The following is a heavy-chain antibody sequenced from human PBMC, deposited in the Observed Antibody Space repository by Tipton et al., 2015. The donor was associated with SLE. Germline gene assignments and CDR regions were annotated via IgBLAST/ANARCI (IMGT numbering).Heavy chain of an antibody. Sequence: PRLSCAASGFTVSSNYMSWVRQAPGKGLEWVAFIRYDGSNKYYADSVKGRFTISRDNSKNTLYLQMNSLRAEDTAVYYRATRPNSGDYWGQGTLVTVSS. CDR2: IRYDGSNK. CDR1: GFTVSSNY. CDR3: ATRPNSGDY. J-gene: IGHJ4*02. D-gene: IGHD4-23*01. V-gene: IGHV3-30*02.